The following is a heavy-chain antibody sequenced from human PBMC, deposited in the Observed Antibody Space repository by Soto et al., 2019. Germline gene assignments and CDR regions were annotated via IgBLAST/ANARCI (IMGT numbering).Heavy chain of an antibody. CDR2: IYPGDSDT. J-gene: IGHJ6*03. V-gene: IGHV5-51*01. Sequence: GESLKISCKGSGYSFTSYWIGWVRQMPGKGLEWMGIIYPGDSDTRYSPSFQGQVTISADKSISTAYLQWSSLKASDTAMYYWVRNLKSTPPPLPTSYNMDVWGKGTTVTVSS. CDR1: GYSFTSYW. CDR3: VRNLKSTPPPLPTSYNMDV.